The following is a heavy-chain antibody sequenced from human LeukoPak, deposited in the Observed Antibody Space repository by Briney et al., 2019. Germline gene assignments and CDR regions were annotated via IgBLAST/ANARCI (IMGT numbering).Heavy chain of an antibody. CDR1: GLTFRNAW. J-gene: IGHJ4*02. CDR3: TTHHCSDTSTDCSLTFYFDY. CDR2: IKSKIDGGIT. D-gene: IGHD2-2*01. V-gene: IGHV3-15*01. Sequence: GGSLRLSCGGSGLTFRNAWMTWVRQAPGKGLEWVGRIKSKIDGGITDYAAPVIGRFTISRDDSKNTLFLQMNSLKTEDTAVYYCTTHHCSDTSTDCSLTFYFDYWGQGILVTVSS.